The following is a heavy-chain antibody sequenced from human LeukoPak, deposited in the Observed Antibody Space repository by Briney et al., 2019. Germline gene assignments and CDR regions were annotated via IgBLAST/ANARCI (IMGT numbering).Heavy chain of an antibody. Sequence: PGGSLRLSCAASEFTFSNNWMSWVRQAPGKGPEWVASIKEDGSIKYYVDSVKGRFTISRDNAKNSLYLQMNSLRAEDTAVYYCASFLPPHAFDIWGQGTMVTVSS. CDR3: ASFLPPHAFDI. V-gene: IGHV3-7*01. CDR1: EFTFSNNW. D-gene: IGHD3-3*01. J-gene: IGHJ3*02. CDR2: IKEDGSIK.